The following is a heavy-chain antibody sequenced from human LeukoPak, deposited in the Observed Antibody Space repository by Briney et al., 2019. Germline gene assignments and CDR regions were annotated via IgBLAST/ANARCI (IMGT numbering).Heavy chain of an antibody. J-gene: IGHJ5*02. CDR3: ARDSVTTGWSWFDP. D-gene: IGHD4-17*01. Sequence: SEALSLTCSVSGGSISSNFWGWIRQPPEKGLEWIGSIYYSGSTNYNPSLKSRVTISVDTSKNQFSLKLSSVTAADTAVYYCARDSVTTGWSWFDPWGQGTLVTVSS. CDR2: IYYSGST. V-gene: IGHV4-59*01. CDR1: GGSISSNF.